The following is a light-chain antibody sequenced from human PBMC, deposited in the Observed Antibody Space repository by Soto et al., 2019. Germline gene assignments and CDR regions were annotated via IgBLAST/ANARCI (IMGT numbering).Light chain of an antibody. Sequence: EVLMSQSPLSLPVTLGQPSSISCSSNQSLVHSDGIAYFSWFQQRPGRSPRRLIYKVSNRDSGVPARFSGSGSGTDFALKISRVEAEDVGVYYCMQGTHWPITFGQGTRLEIK. CDR2: KVS. CDR3: MQGTHWPIT. V-gene: IGKV2-30*02. J-gene: IGKJ5*01. CDR1: QSLVHSDGIAY.